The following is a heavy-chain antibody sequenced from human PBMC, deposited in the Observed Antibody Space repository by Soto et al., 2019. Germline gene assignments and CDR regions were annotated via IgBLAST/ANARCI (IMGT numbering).Heavy chain of an antibody. CDR2: IIPIFGIA. Sequence: SVKVSCKASGGTFSSYAISWVRQAPGQGLEWMGGIIPIFGIANYAQKFQGRVTITADESTSTAYMELSSLRSEDTAVYYCARDLSKEKWIQLWSLGNWLDPWGQGTLVTVSS. D-gene: IGHD5-18*01. CDR3: ARDLSKEKWIQLWSLGNWLDP. V-gene: IGHV1-69*13. CDR1: GGTFSSYA. J-gene: IGHJ5*02.